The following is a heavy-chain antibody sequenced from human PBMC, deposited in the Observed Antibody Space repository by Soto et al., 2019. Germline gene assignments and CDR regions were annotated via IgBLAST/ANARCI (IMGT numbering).Heavy chain of an antibody. Sequence: EVQLLESGGGLVQPGGSLRLSCAASGFTLSSYAMSWVRQAPGKGLEWVSAISGSGGSTYYADSVKGRFTISRDNSKNTLYLQMNSLRAEDTAVYYCAKSTARPYYFDYWGQGTLVTVSS. J-gene: IGHJ4*02. CDR1: GFTLSSYA. CDR3: AKSTARPYYFDY. D-gene: IGHD6-6*01. V-gene: IGHV3-23*01. CDR2: ISGSGGST.